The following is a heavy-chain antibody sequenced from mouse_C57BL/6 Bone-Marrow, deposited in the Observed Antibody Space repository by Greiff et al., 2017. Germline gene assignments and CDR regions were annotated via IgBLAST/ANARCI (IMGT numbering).Heavy chain of an antibody. CDR3: ARWYGISFAC. D-gene: IGHD2-10*02. V-gene: IGHV1-64*01. Sequence: QVQLKQPGAELVKPGASVKLSCKASGYTFTSYWMHWVKQRPGQGLEWIGMIHPNSGSTNYNEKFKSKATLTVDKSSSTAYMQLSSLTSEDSAVYYCARWYGISFACWGQGTLVTVSA. CDR2: IHPNSGST. J-gene: IGHJ3*01. CDR1: GYTFTSYW.